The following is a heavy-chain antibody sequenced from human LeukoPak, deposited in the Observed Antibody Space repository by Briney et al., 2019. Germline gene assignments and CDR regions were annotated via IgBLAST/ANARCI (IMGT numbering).Heavy chain of an antibody. CDR2: IYSGGTT. D-gene: IGHD6-13*01. CDR1: GFTVSSNF. Sequence: PGGSLRLSCAASGFTVSSNFMSWVRQAPGKGLEWVSVIYSGGTTFYADSVKGRFPISRDDSKNTLYLQMSSLKAEDTAVYYCAKAHSSMGAAGLFDYWGQGTLVTVSS. V-gene: IGHV3-53*01. CDR3: AKAHSSMGAAGLFDY. J-gene: IGHJ4*02.